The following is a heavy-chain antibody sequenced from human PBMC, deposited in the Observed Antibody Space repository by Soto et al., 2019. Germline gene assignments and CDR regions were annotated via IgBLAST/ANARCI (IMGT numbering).Heavy chain of an antibody. CDR1: GLTLKELY. CDR2: FDPEEDET. V-gene: IGHV1-24*01. J-gene: IGHJ4*02. Sequence: QVQLVQSGAEVKKPGASVNVSCKVSGLTLKELYMHWVRQPPGKAPEWMGGFDPEEDETFYAPNYQPRVTMSEATSTDTAYMELSGLRSEDTAVYYFTQGIWGNYRSYYFDSWGQGTLVIVSS. CDR3: TQGIWGNYRSYYFDS. D-gene: IGHD3-16*02.